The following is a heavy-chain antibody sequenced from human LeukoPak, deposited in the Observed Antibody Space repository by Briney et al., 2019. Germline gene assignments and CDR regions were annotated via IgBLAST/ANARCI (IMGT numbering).Heavy chain of an antibody. CDR3: ARDRGSGWSNDAFDI. D-gene: IGHD6-19*01. Sequence: SETLSLTCTVSGGSISSSSYYWGWIRQPPGKGLEWIGSIYYSGSTYYNPSLKSRVTISVDTSKNQFSLKLSSVTAADTAVYYCARDRGSGWSNDAFDIWGQGTMVTVSS. CDR1: GGSISSSSYY. V-gene: IGHV4-39*07. CDR2: IYYSGST. J-gene: IGHJ3*02.